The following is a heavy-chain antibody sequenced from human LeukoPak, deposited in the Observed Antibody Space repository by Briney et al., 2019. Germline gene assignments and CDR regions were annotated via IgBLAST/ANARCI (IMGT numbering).Heavy chain of an antibody. D-gene: IGHD3-10*01. Sequence: ASVKVSCKVSGYTLTELSMHWVRQAPGKGLEWMGGFDPEDGETIYAQKFQGRVTMTEDTSTDTAYMELSSLRSEDTAVYYCATGEVKSRFDYYGSGSYSDYWGQGTLVTVSS. V-gene: IGHV1-24*01. CDR1: GYTLTELS. CDR3: ATGEVKSRFDYYGSGSYSDY. J-gene: IGHJ4*02. CDR2: FDPEDGET.